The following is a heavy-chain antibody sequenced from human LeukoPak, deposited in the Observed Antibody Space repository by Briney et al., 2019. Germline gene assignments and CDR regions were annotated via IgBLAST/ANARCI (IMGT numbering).Heavy chain of an antibody. V-gene: IGHV3-23*01. J-gene: IGHJ4*02. Sequence: GGSLRLSCAASGFTFSSYAMNWVRQAPGKGLEWVSSISHSGSISYADSVKGRFTISRDNSKNTLYLQMNSLRAEDTAVYYCAKDRRAGSYDYWGQGTLVTVSS. CDR3: AKDRRAGSYDY. CDR2: ISHSGSI. CDR1: GFTFSSYA. D-gene: IGHD3-10*01.